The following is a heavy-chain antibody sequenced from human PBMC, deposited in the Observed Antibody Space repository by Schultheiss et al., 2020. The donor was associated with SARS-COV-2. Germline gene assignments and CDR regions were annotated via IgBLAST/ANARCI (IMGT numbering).Heavy chain of an antibody. Sequence: SQTLSLTCTVSGGSISSGGYYWSWIRQPPGKGLEWIGYIYYSGSTNYNPSLKSRVTISVDTSKNQFSLKLSSVTAADTAVYYCATGLSRSVPAAIGYYYGMDVWGQGTTVTVSS. J-gene: IGHJ6*02. D-gene: IGHD2-2*01. CDR2: IYYSGST. V-gene: IGHV4-61*08. CDR3: ATGLSRSVPAAIGYYYGMDV. CDR1: GGSISSGGYY.